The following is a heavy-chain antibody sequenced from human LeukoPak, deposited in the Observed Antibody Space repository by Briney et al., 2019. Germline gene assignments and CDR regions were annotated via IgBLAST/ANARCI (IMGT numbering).Heavy chain of an antibody. CDR3: ARGGYYDSSGYSQFDY. CDR2: INPNSGGT. V-gene: IGHV1-2*02. CDR1: GYTFTCYY. J-gene: IGHJ4*02. Sequence: ASVKVSCKASGYTFTCYYMHWVRRAPGQGLEWMGWINPNSGGTNYAQKFQGRVTMTRDTSISTAYMELSRLRSDDTAVYYCARGGYYDSSGYSQFDYWGQGTLVTVSS. D-gene: IGHD3-22*01.